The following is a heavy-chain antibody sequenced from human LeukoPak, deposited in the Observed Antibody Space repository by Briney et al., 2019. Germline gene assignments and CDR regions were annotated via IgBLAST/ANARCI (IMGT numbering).Heavy chain of an antibody. CDR1: GGSMNNYY. CDR3: ARLGSVAMPFDY. V-gene: IGHV4-59*08. Sequence: SETLSLTCTVSGGSMNNYYWNWIRQPPGKGLEWIGYSYYSGSTNYNPSLKSRVNISVDTTKNQFSLNLSSVTAADTAVYYCARLGSVAMPFDYWGQGTLVTVSS. D-gene: IGHD2-2*01. J-gene: IGHJ4*02. CDR2: SYYSGST.